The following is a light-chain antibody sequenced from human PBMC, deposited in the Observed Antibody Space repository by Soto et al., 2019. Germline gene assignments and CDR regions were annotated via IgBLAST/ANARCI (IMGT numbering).Light chain of an antibody. V-gene: IGLV2-11*01. J-gene: IGLJ1*01. CDR3: CSYAGTFYV. Sequence: QSVLTQPRSVSVSPGQSVTISCTGTSSDFGGYNYVSWYQHHPGKAPKLMIYDVSERPSGVPDRFSGPKSGNTASLTISGLQAEDEADYYCCSYAGTFYVFGTGTKVTVL. CDR2: DVS. CDR1: SSDFGGYNY.